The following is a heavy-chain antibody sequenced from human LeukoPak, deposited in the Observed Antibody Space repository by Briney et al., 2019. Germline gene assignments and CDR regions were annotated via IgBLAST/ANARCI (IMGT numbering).Heavy chain of an antibody. CDR2: VHYSGST. D-gene: IGHD3-3*01. Sequence: SETLSLSCTVSGASISNSAYYWLWIRQPPGEGLECIGTVHYSGSTFYDPSLKSRVNISVDTSKNQFSLQLSSVTAADTAVYYCARLFFVIDTWGQGTLVTVSS. CDR3: ARLFFVIDT. CDR1: GASISNSAYY. V-gene: IGHV4-39*01. J-gene: IGHJ5*02.